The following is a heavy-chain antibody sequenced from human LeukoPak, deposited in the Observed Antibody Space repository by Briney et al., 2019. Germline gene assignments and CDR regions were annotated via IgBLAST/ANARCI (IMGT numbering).Heavy chain of an antibody. D-gene: IGHD3-22*01. CDR3: AKEGSTMIVVDAFDY. Sequence: PGGSLLLSCAASGFTFSSYGMHWVRPAPGKGLEWVAVISYDGSNKYYADSVKGRFTISRDNSKNTLYLQMNSLRAEDTAVYYCAKEGSTMIVVDAFDYWGQGTLVTVSA. CDR2: ISYDGSNK. J-gene: IGHJ4*02. V-gene: IGHV3-30*18. CDR1: GFTFSSYG.